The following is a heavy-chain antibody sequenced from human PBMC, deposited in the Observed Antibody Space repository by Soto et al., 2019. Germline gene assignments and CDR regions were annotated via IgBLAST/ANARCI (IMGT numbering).Heavy chain of an antibody. J-gene: IGHJ6*02. CDR1: GFTFDDHG. CDR3: AREVDIVASSYYYGMDV. CDR2: ISWNSETT. D-gene: IGHD5-12*01. Sequence: PGGSLRLSCAASGFTFDDHGMHWVRQRPGRGLEWVSGISWNSETTGYADSVKGRFTISRDNTKNSLYLQMNSLRAEDTAVYYCAREVDIVASSYYYGMDVWGQGTTVTVSS. V-gene: IGHV3-9*01.